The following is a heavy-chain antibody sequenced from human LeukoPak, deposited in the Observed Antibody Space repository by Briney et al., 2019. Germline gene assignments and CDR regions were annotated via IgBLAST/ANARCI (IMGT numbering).Heavy chain of an antibody. Sequence: GGSLRLSCAASGFTFSSYSMNWVRQAPGKGLEWVSSISSSSSYIYYADSVKGRFTISRDNAKNSLYLQMNSLRAEDTAVYYCARHRGSYPDWFDPWGQGSLVTVSS. D-gene: IGHD1-26*01. CDR3: ARHRGSYPDWFDP. CDR1: GFTFSSYS. V-gene: IGHV3-21*01. CDR2: ISSSSSYI. J-gene: IGHJ5*02.